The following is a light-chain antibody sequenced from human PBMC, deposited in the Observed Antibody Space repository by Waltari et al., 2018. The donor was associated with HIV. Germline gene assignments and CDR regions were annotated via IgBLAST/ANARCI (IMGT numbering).Light chain of an antibody. V-gene: IGLV2-23*02. CDR2: EVS. CDR3: CSYAGSTTV. J-gene: IGLJ2*01. CDR1: SSDVGSYNL. Sequence: QSALTQPASVSGSPGQSIPISCTGTSSDVGSYNLVSWYQQHPGKAPKLMIYEVSKRPSGVSNRFSGSKSDNTASLTISGLQAEDEADYYCCSYAGSTTVFGGGTKLTVL.